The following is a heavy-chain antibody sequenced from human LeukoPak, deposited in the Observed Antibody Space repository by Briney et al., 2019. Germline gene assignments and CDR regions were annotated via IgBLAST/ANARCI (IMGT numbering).Heavy chain of an antibody. Sequence: PGGSLRLSCAASGFTFSSYAMSWVRQAPGKGLEWVSAISGSGGSTYCADSVKGRFTISRDNSKNTLYLQMNSLRAEDTAVYYCANRDDYDFWSGVEDYWGQGTLVTVSS. D-gene: IGHD3-3*01. J-gene: IGHJ4*02. CDR2: ISGSGGST. V-gene: IGHV3-23*01. CDR1: GFTFSSYA. CDR3: ANRDDYDFWSGVEDY.